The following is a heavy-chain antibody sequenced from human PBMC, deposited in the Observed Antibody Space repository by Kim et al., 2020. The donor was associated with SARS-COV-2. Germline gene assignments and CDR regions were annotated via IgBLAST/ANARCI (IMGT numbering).Heavy chain of an antibody. D-gene: IGHD6-19*01. CDR3: FGSGWQNFAY. CDR2: ISSNGGST. CDR1: GFTFSSYA. Sequence: GGSLRLSCSASGFTFSSYAMHWVRQAPGKGLEYVSAISSNGGSTYYADSVKGRFTISRDNSKNTLYLQMSSLRAEDTAVYSCFGSGWQNFAYWGQGTLVTVSS. J-gene: IGHJ4*02. V-gene: IGHV3-64D*09.